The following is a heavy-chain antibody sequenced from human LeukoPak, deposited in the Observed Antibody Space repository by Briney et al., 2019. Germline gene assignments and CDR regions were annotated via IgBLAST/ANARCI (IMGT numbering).Heavy chain of an antibody. CDR3: ARDQEGFDY. Sequence: GASVKVSCKVSGYSFTSNYIHWVRQAPGQGLEWMGMIYPRDGSTSYAQRVQDRVTVTRDTSTSTVHMELSGLRSEDTAVYYCARDQEGFDYWGQGTLVTVSS. CDR1: GYSFTSNY. J-gene: IGHJ4*02. CDR2: IYPRDGST. V-gene: IGHV1-46*01.